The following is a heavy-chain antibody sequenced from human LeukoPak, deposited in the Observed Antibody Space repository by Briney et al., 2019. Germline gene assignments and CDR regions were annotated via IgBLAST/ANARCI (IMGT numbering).Heavy chain of an antibody. D-gene: IGHD3-22*01. CDR1: GFTFSTYG. CDR2: ISYDGSTK. Sequence: GGSLRLSCAASGFTFSTYGMHWVRQAPGKGLEWVTLISYDGSTKYYSDSVKGRFTLSRDNSKNTLYLQMNSLRAEDTAFYYCARVQQYDKFDYWGQGTLVTVSS. J-gene: IGHJ4*02. CDR3: ARVQQYDKFDY. V-gene: IGHV3-33*05.